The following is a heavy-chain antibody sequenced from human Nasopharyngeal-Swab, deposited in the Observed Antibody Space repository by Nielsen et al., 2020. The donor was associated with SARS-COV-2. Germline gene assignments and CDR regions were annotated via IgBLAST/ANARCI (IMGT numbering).Heavy chain of an antibody. Sequence: GESLKISCAASGFTFSSYSMNWVRQASGKGLEWVSSISSSSSYIYYADSVKGRFTISRDNAKNSLYLQMNSLRAEDTAVYYCARGSYYYDSSGYYDYWGQGTLVTVSS. CDR1: GFTFSSYS. J-gene: IGHJ4*02. D-gene: IGHD3-22*01. V-gene: IGHV3-21*01. CDR3: ARGSYYYDSSGYYDY. CDR2: ISSSSSYI.